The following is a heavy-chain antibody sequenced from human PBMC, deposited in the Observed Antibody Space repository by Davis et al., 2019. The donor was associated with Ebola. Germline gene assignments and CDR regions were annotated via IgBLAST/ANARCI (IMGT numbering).Heavy chain of an antibody. CDR3: KGDTYYYYDMDA. CDR2: FFHSGST. D-gene: IGHD2-21*01. CDR1: GASISSGSHY. J-gene: IGHJ6*02. V-gene: IGHV4-39*01. Sequence: SETLSLTCTVSGASISSGSHYWAWIRQSPGKGLEWIGSFFHSGSTYYNPSLKSRVTISVDTSENQFSLRVNSVTAADTAVYFCKGDTYYYYDMDAWGQGTTVTVSS.